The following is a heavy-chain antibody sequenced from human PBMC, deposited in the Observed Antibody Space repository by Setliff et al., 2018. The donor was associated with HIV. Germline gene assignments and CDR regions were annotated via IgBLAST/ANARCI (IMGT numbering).Heavy chain of an antibody. CDR1: GFTFSNYW. D-gene: IGHD3-9*01. J-gene: IGHJ6*03. Sequence: GGSLRLSCAASGFTFSNYWMSWVRQAPGKGLEWVAHINQDGSEKNHADSVKGRFTISRDNSKNTLYLQMNSLRAEDTAVFYCARGVRDYFDYTWSTYRLGYYMDVWGKGTPVTVSS. CDR2: INQDGSEK. V-gene: IGHV3-7*03. CDR3: ARGVRDYFDYTWSTYRLGYYMDV.